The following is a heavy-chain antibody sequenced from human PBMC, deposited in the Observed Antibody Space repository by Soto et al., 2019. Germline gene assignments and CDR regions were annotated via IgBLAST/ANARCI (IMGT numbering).Heavy chain of an antibody. D-gene: IGHD3-10*01. V-gene: IGHV4-61*01. Sequence: XETLSLPCTVSGGSVSSGRYYWSWIRQPPGKGLEWIVYIYYSGSTNYNPSLKSRVTISVDTSKNQFSLKLSSVTAEDTAVYYCARDNRGIGRSWGYYYGMDVWGQGTTVTVSS. J-gene: IGHJ6*02. CDR1: GGSVSSGRYY. CDR2: IYYSGST. CDR3: ARDNRGIGRSWGYYYGMDV.